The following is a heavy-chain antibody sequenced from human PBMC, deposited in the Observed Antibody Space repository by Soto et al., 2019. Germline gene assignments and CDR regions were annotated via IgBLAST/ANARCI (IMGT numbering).Heavy chain of an antibody. CDR2: ISGSGGST. J-gene: IGHJ3*02. D-gene: IGHD4-17*01. Sequence: PGGSLRLSCAASGFTFSSYAMSWVRQAPGKGLEWVSAISGSGGSTYYADSVKGRFTISRDNSKNTLYLQMNSLRAEDTAVYYCAKGNAVTVSWIDAFDIWGQGTMVTVSS. CDR1: GFTFSSYA. V-gene: IGHV3-23*01. CDR3: AKGNAVTVSWIDAFDI.